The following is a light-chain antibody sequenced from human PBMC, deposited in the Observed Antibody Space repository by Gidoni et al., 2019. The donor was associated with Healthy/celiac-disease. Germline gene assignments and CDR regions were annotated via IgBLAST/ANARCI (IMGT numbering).Light chain of an antibody. V-gene: IGKV3-11*01. CDR2: DAS. CDR3: QQRSNWPPRST. J-gene: IGKJ2*01. CDR1: QSVSSY. Sequence: EIVLTQSPATLSLSPGERATLSCRASQSVSSYLAWYQQKPGQAPRLLIYDASNRATGIPARFSGSGSGTDFTLTISSLKPEDFAVYYCQQRSNWPPRSTFGQGTKLEIK.